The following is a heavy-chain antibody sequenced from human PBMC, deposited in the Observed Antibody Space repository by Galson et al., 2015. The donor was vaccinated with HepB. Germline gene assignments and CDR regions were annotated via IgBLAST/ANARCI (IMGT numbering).Heavy chain of an antibody. D-gene: IGHD3-9*01. V-gene: IGHV7-4-1*02. CDR3: ARDRPYYDILTGYPPRHGFDP. Sequence: SCKASGYTFTSYAMNWVRQAPGQGLEWMGWINTNTGNPTYAQGFTGRFVFSLDTSVSTAYLQISSLKAEDTAVYYCARDRPYYDILTGYPPRHGFDPWGQGTLVTVSS. J-gene: IGHJ5*02. CDR1: GYTFTSYA. CDR2: INTNTGNP.